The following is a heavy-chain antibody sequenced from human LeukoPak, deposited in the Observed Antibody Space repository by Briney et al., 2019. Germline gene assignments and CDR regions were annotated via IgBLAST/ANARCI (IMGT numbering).Heavy chain of an antibody. CDR1: GYTFTSYD. V-gene: IGHV1-2*02. D-gene: IGHD6-13*01. CDR2: MNPNSGGT. Sequence: ASVKVSCKASGYTFTSYDINWVRQATGQGLEWMGWMNPNSGGTNYAQKFQGRVTMTRDTSISTAYMELSRLRSDDTAVYYCARDGGYSSSYSFDYWGQGTLVTVSS. J-gene: IGHJ4*02. CDR3: ARDGGYSSSYSFDY.